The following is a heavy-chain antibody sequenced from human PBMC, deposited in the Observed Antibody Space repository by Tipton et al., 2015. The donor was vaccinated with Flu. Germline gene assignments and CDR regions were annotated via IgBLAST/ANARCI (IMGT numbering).Heavy chain of an antibody. CDR1: GYTFTHYW. CDR3: AKMVPSSTTLVWVDP. V-gene: IGHV5-51*01. D-gene: IGHD1-26*01. J-gene: IGHJ5*02. CDR2: IYPGDSNT. Sequence: QLVQSGAEVKKPGESLKISCKGSGYTFTHYWIAWERQMPGKGLEWMGSIYPGDSNTIYSPSFHLQVTISADKSTTTAYLQWTSLKASDSAMYYCAKMVPSSTTLVWVDPWGQGTLVTVSS.